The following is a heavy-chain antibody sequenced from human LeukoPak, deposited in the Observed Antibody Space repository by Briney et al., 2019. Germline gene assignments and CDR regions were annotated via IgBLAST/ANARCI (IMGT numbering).Heavy chain of an antibody. CDR3: AKDRYSGYDSRIGGPPDY. D-gene: IGHD5-12*01. J-gene: IGHJ4*02. V-gene: IGHV3-11*04. CDR2: ISDSGSTI. Sequence: PGGSLRLSCAASGFIFSDYYMTWIRQTPGKGLEWLSYISDSGSTINYADSVKGRLTISRDNAKKSLFLQMNSLKAEDTAVYYCAKDRYSGYDSRIGGPPDYWGQGTLVTVSS. CDR1: GFIFSDYY.